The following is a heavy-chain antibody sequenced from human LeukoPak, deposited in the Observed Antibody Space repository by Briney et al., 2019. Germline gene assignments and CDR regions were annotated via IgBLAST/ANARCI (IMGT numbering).Heavy chain of an antibody. J-gene: IGHJ3*02. Sequence: PSETLSLTCAVYGGSFSGYYWNWIRQPPGKGLEWIGEINHSGSTNYNPSLKSRVTISVDTSKNQFSLKLSFVTAADTAVYYCARDAFDIWGQGTMVTVSS. CDR3: ARDAFDI. V-gene: IGHV4-34*01. CDR1: GGSFSGYY. CDR2: INHSGST.